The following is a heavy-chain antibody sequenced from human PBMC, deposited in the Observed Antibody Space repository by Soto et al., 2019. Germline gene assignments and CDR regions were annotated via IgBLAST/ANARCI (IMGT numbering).Heavy chain of an antibody. J-gene: IGHJ4*02. V-gene: IGHV4-39*01. D-gene: IGHD6-13*01. CDR1: GGCITSSSDY. Sequence: PWETLSLTCTVSGGCITSSSDYWGWIRQPPGKGLEWVGSIYSSGSTSYNPSLKSRVTISVDTSKQQFSLNLTSVTAADSALYYCAGNLEGPSSRWSLRYFDYWGQGTPVTVSS. CDR3: AGNLEGPSSRWSLRYFDY. CDR2: IYSSGST.